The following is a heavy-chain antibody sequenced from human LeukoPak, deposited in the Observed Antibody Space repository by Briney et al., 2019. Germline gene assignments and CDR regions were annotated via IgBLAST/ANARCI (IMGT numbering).Heavy chain of an antibody. CDR3: ARGGYYDILTGYRQDDAFDI. V-gene: IGHV3-53*01. CDR1: GFTVSSNY. D-gene: IGHD3-9*01. Sequence: GGSLRLSCAASGFTVSSNYMSWVRQAPGKGLEWVSVIYSGGSTYYADSVKGRFTISRDNSKNTLYLQMNSLRAEDTAVYYCARGGYYDILTGYRQDDAFDIWGQGTMVTVSS. J-gene: IGHJ3*02. CDR2: IYSGGST.